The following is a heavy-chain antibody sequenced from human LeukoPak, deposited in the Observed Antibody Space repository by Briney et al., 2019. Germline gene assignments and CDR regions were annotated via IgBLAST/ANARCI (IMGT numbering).Heavy chain of an antibody. CDR1: GFTFSSYG. V-gene: IGHV3-30*02. D-gene: IGHD2-2*01. CDR3: AKDLEYCSSTSCYLSSAFDY. J-gene: IGHJ4*02. Sequence: GGSLRLSCAASGFTFSSYGMHWVRQAPGKGLEWVAVIWNGGSNKYYADSVKGRFTISRDNSKNTLYLQMNSLRAEDTAVYYCAKDLEYCSSTSCYLSSAFDYWGQGTLVTVSS. CDR2: IWNGGSNK.